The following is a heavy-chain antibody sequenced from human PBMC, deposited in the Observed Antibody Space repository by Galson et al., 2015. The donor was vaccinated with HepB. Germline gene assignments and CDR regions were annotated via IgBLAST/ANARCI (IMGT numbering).Heavy chain of an antibody. V-gene: IGHV3-66*02. CDR1: GFTVSSNY. J-gene: IGHJ6*02. CDR3: ARAGAAAGHYYYYGMDV. CDR2: IYSGGST. Sequence: SLRLSCAASGFTVSSNYMSWVRQAPGKGLEWVSVIYSGGSTYYADSVKGRFTISRDNSKNTLYLQMNSLRAEDTAVYYCARAGAAAGHYYYYGMDVWGQGTTVTVSS. D-gene: IGHD6-25*01.